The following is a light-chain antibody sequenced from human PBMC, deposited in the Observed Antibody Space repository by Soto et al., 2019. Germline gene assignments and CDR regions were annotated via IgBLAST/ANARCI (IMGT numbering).Light chain of an antibody. V-gene: IGLV1-44*01. CDR2: SND. CDR3: AAWDDSLNGLYV. CDR1: SSNFGSNT. J-gene: IGLJ1*01. Sequence: QSALTQPPSASGTPGQRVTISCSGSSSNFGSNTVNWYQQLPGTAPKLLIYSNDQRPSGVPDRFSGSKSGTSASLAISGLQSEDDADYYRAAWDDSLNGLYVFGTGTKVTIL.